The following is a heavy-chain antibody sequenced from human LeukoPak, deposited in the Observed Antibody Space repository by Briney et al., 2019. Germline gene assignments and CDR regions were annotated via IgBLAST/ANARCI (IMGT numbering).Heavy chain of an antibody. V-gene: IGHV4-39*07. J-gene: IGHJ2*01. CDR2: IYYSGST. Sequence: KPSETLSLTCTVSGGSISSSSYYWGWIRQPPGKGLEWIGSIYYSGSTYYNPSLKSRVTISVDTSKNQFSLKLSSVTAADTAVYYCARDLERWSTHWYFDLWGRGTLVTVSS. CDR1: GGSISSSSYY. CDR3: ARDLERWSTHWYFDL. D-gene: IGHD1-1*01.